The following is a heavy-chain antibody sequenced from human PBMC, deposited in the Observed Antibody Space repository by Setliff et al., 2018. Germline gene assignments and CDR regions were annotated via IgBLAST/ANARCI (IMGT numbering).Heavy chain of an antibody. Sequence: ASVKVSCKTSGYSFTSHYMHWVRQAPGQGLEWMGIINPGGLSSSSTQKFEGRVTMTRDTSTSTVYMELNSLTSDDTAVYYCARAGFVVGVAATRGSFDIWGQGTMVTVSS. CDR3: ARAGFVVGVAATRGSFDI. CDR1: GYSFTSHY. D-gene: IGHD2-15*01. J-gene: IGHJ3*02. CDR2: INPGGLSS. V-gene: IGHV1-46*01.